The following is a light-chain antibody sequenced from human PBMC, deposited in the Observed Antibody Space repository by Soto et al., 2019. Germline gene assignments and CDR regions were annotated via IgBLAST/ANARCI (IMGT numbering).Light chain of an antibody. CDR3: AAWDDSLNGYV. Sequence: QSVLTHPPSASGTPGQRVTISCSGSSSNIGSSTVNWYQQLPGTAPKLLIYSNNQRPSGVPDRFSGSKSGTSASLAISGLQSEDEADYYCAAWDDSLNGYVIGTGTKLTVL. J-gene: IGLJ1*01. V-gene: IGLV1-44*01. CDR1: SSNIGSST. CDR2: SNN.